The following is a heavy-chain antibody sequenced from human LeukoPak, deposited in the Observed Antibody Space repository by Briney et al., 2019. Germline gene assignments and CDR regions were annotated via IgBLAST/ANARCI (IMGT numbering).Heavy chain of an antibody. Sequence: SETLSLTCTVSGGSISSYYWGWIRQPPGKGLEWIGSIYHSGSTYYNPSLKSRVTISVDTSKNQFSLKLSSVTAADTAVYYCARTTSSMFDPWGQGTLVTVSS. CDR2: IYHSGST. CDR3: ARTTSSMFDP. V-gene: IGHV4-38-2*02. J-gene: IGHJ5*02. CDR1: GGSISSYY. D-gene: IGHD2-2*01.